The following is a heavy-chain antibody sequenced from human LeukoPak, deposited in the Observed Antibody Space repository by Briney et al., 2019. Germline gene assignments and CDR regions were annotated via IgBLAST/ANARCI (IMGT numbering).Heavy chain of an antibody. D-gene: IGHD4-23*01. J-gene: IGHJ3*02. CDR1: GFPFNDYA. CDR2: ISGVGLSR. V-gene: IGHV3-23*01. Sequence: GGSLRLSCAASGFPFNDYAMSWVCQAPGKGLEWGAGISGVGLSRYYADSVKGRITISRDNSKNTLYLQMNSLRAEDTAVYYCAKDRNGGNSGGYNDAFDIWGQGTMVTVSS. CDR3: AKDRNGGNSGGYNDAFDI.